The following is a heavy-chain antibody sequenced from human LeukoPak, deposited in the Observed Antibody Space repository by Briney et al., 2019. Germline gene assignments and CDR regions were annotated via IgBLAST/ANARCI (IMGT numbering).Heavy chain of an antibody. V-gene: IGHV3-11*01. D-gene: IGHD1-7*01. J-gene: IGHJ3*02. CDR1: GFTFSDYY. CDR3: AQELYTGGPDAFDI. Sequence: GGSLRLSCAASGFTFSDYYMSWIRQAPGKGLEWVSYISSSGSTIYYADSVKGRFTISRDNAKNTLYLQMNSLRAEDTAVYYCAQELYTGGPDAFDIWGQGTMVTVSS. CDR2: ISSSGSTI.